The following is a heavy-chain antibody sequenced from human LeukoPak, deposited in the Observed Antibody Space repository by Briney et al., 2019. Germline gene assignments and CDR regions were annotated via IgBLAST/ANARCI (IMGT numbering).Heavy chain of an antibody. CDR1: GFTFSSYG. D-gene: IGHD6-13*01. CDR2: INHSGST. J-gene: IGHJ4*02. CDR3: ARSPEAAGVRFDY. Sequence: GSLRLSCAASGFTFSSYGMHWVRQAPGKGLEWIGEINHSGSTNYNPSLKSRVTISLDTSKNQFSLKLSSVTAADTAVYYCARSPEAAGVRFDYWGQGTLVTVSS. V-gene: IGHV4-34*01.